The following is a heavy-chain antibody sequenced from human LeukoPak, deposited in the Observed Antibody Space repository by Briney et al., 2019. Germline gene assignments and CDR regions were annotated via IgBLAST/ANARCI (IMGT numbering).Heavy chain of an antibody. V-gene: IGHV1-8*01. CDR2: MNPNSGNT. D-gene: IGHD3-10*01. J-gene: IGHJ5*02. Sequence: GASVKVSCKASGYTFTSYDINWVRQATGQGLEWMGWMNPNSGNTGYAQKFQGRVTMTRNTSISTAYMELSSLRSDDTAVYYCARDAYYYGSGSYLSGPNWFDPWGQGTLVTVSS. CDR1: GYTFTSYD. CDR3: ARDAYYYGSGSYLSGPNWFDP.